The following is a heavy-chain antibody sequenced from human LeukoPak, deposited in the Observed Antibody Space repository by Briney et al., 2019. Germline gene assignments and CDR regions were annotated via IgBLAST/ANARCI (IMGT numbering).Heavy chain of an antibody. CDR3: ARVSGYSGTWYVDY. J-gene: IGHJ4*02. CDR1: GFTFSSYG. D-gene: IGHD6-13*01. Sequence: PGGSLRLSCTASGFTFSSYGMHWVRQAPGKGLEWVAVISYDGSNKLYADSVKGRFTTSRDNSKHTLYLQMNSLRADDTAVYYCARVSGYSGTWYVDYWGQGTLVTVSS. V-gene: IGHV3-30*03. CDR2: ISYDGSNK.